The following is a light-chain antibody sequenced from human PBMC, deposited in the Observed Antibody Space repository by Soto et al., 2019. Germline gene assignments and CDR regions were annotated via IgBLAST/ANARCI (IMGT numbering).Light chain of an antibody. J-gene: IGKJ4*01. CDR1: QSVSSN. V-gene: IGKV3-15*01. Sequence: EIVMTQSPATLSVSPGERATLSCRASQSVSSNLAWYQQKPGQAPRLLIYGASTRATGIPARFSGSGSGTEFTLTISSLQSEDFVVYYCQQYSNWPLTFGGGTKVDIK. CDR3: QQYSNWPLT. CDR2: GAS.